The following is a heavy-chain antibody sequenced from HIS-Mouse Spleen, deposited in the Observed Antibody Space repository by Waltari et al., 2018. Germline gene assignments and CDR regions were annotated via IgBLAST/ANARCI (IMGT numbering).Heavy chain of an antibody. Sequence: QVQLVQSGAEVKKPGASVKVSCKASGYTFTGYYMHWVRQAPGQGLGWMGWINPNRGGTNYAKKLKGRVTMTRDTSISTAYMELSRLRSDDTAVYYCARVRGSYYYGMDVWGQGTTVTVSS. CDR2: INPNRGGT. CDR1: GYTFTGYY. CDR3: ARVRGSYYYGMDV. J-gene: IGHJ6*02. V-gene: IGHV1-2*02. D-gene: IGHD3-16*01.